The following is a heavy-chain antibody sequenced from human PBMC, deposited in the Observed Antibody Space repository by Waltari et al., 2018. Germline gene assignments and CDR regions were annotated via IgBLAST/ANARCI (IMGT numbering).Heavy chain of an antibody. J-gene: IGHJ4*02. CDR3: AKAGRRYFDFSEILE. CDR1: GLPFGSYG. V-gene: IGHV3-33*06. D-gene: IGHD3-9*01. Sequence: QVHLVESGGGVVQPGKSLRLSFDASGLPFGSYGIHWVRQAPGNGLEWGAVIWSDGSKKYYAESVKGRFTISRDNSRRSVSLEMNSLRGEDTAVYYCAKAGRRYFDFSEILEWGLGTQVTVSS. CDR2: IWSDGSKK.